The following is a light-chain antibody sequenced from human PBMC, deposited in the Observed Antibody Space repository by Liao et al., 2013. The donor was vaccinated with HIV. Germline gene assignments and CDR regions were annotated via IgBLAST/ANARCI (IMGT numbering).Light chain of an antibody. CDR1: KLGDKY. CDR2: QDN. Sequence: SYELTQPPSVSVSPGQTASITCSGDKLGDKYVCWYQQKPGQSPVLVIYQDNKRPSGIPERFSGSNAGNTATLTIRGTQAMDEADYYCQAWDSSTFYVFGTGTRVTVL. J-gene: IGLJ1*01. V-gene: IGLV3-1*01. CDR3: QAWDSSTFYV.